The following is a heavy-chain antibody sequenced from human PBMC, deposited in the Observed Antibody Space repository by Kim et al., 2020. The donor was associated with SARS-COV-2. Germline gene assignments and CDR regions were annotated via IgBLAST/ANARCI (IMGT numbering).Heavy chain of an antibody. D-gene: IGHD1-26*01. V-gene: IGHV3-33*08. CDR2: IWYDGSNK. Sequence: GGSLRLSCAASGFTFSSYGMHWVRQAPGKGLEWVAVIWYDGSNKYYADSVKGRFTISRDNSKNTLYLQMNSLRAEDTAMYYCASGGWRGSPTGSFDYWGQGTLVTVSS. J-gene: IGHJ4*02. CDR3: ASGGWRGSPTGSFDY. CDR1: GFTFSSYG.